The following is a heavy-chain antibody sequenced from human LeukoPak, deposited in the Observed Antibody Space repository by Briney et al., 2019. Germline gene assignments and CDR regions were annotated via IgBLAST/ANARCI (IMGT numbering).Heavy chain of an antibody. CDR2: ISSSGNDI. J-gene: IGHJ4*02. CDR1: GFSISDYY. CDR3: VRESKVGFLEWLLEY. D-gene: IGHD3-3*01. V-gene: IGHV3-11*01. Sequence: GGSLRLSWAASGFSISDYYMSWIRQVPGKGLAWISYISSSGNDINYADSVKGRFSLSRDTAKNSLYLQMNNLRAEDMAVYYCVRESKVGFLEWLLEYWGQGTLVTVSS.